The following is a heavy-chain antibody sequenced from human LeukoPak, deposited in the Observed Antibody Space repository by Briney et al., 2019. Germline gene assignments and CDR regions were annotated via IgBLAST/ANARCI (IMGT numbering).Heavy chain of an antibody. Sequence: PGGSLRLSCAASGFTFSSYAMSWVRQAPGKGLEWVSAISGSGGSTYYADSVKGRFTISRDNSKNTLYLQMNSLRAEDTAVYYCAKLPSHYYDSSGYYYWGQGTLVTVSS. V-gene: IGHV3-23*01. D-gene: IGHD3-22*01. CDR3: AKLPSHYYDSSGYYY. J-gene: IGHJ4*02. CDR2: ISGSGGST. CDR1: GFTFSSYA.